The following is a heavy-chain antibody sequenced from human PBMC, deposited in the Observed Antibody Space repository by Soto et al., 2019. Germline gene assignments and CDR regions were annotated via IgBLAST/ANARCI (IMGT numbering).Heavy chain of an antibody. CDR3: ARLPSRHLVDY. V-gene: IGHV4-39*01. CDR1: GSSINSSGFY. CDR2: MFYGLST. D-gene: IGHD3-3*02. Sequence: LSLTCTVSGSSINSSGFYWGWIRQPPGKGLEWIGSMFYGLSTYYNPSLKSRVTVSVDTSKNQFSLNLRSVTAADTAVYYCARLPSRHLVDYWGQGTLVTVPS. J-gene: IGHJ4*02.